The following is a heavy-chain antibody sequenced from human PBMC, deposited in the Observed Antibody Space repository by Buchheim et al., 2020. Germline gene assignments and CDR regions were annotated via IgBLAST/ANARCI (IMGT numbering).Heavy chain of an antibody. CDR3: ARQGVRIGEMTTYIDY. V-gene: IGHV4-39*01. CDR2: VYYSGTT. D-gene: IGHD5-24*01. CDR1: GVSMTSSYNY. Sequence: QLLLQESGPGLVKPSETLSITCTVSGVSMTSSYNYWGWIRQPPGKGLEWIGGVYYSGTTYYHLSLKSRVTISIEPSTTQFSLNPKSLTAADTAVYYCARQGVRIGEMTTYIDYWGRG. J-gene: IGHJ4*02.